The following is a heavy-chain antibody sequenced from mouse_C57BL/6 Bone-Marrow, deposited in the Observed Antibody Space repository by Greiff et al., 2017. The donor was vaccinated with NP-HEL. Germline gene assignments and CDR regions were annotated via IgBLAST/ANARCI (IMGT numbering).Heavy chain of an antibody. J-gene: IGHJ3*01. CDR2: ISSGGDYI. Sequence: EVKVVESGEGLVKPGGSLKLSCAASGFTFSSYAMSWVRQTPEKRLEWVAYISSGGDYIYYADTVKGRFTISRDNARNTLYLQMSSLKSEDTAMYYCTRDSSGLIAYWGQGTLVTVSA. V-gene: IGHV5-9-1*02. CDR1: GFTFSSYA. D-gene: IGHD1-1*01. CDR3: TRDSSGLIAY.